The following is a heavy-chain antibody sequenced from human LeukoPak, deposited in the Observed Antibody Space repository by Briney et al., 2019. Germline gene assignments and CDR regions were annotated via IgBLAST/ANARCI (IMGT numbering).Heavy chain of an antibody. D-gene: IGHD3-10*01. CDR3: ARDDIRITVAFDI. J-gene: IGHJ3*02. CDR2: IIADNGNT. V-gene: IGHV1-18*01. CDR1: XXXFTSYG. Sequence: GASXKVSXKASXXXFTSYGISWVRQGPGQGREWMGWIIADNGNTNDAQKLQVSVTMTTATSTSTAYMELRRLRSDATDVYYCARDDIRITVAFDIWGQGTMVTVSS.